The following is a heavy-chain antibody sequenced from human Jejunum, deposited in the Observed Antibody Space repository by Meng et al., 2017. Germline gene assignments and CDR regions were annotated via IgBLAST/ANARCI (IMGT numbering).Heavy chain of an antibody. V-gene: IGHV4-59*01. J-gene: IGHJ6*02. D-gene: IGHD4/OR15-4a*01. CDR3: ARRIVPHDGENYDAGLDV. CDR1: GGSITSYC. Sequence: SETLSLTCTVSGGSITSYCWSWVRQPPGKGLEWIGCMYNSGRTNNNPSLKSRVTISLDTSKNQYSLKLKSLTSADTAVYYCARRIVPHDGENYDAGLDVWGQGTMVTVSS. CDR2: MYNSGRT.